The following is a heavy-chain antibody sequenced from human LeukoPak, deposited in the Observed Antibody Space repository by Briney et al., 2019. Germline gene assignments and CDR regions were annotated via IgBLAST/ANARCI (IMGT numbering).Heavy chain of an antibody. Sequence: ASVKVSCKASGYTFTSYGISWVRQAPGQGLEWMGWINPNSGGTNYAQKFQGRVTMTRDTSISTAYMELSRLRSDDTAVYYCARAYCGGDCYSDYYYYMDVWGKGTTVTVSS. CDR1: GYTFTSYG. J-gene: IGHJ6*03. V-gene: IGHV1-2*02. CDR2: INPNSGGT. CDR3: ARAYCGGDCYSDYYYYMDV. D-gene: IGHD2-21*02.